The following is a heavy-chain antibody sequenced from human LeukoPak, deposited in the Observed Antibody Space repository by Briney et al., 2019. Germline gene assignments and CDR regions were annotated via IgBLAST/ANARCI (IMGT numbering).Heavy chain of an antibody. D-gene: IGHD6-13*01. CDR2: INHGGST. J-gene: IGHJ6*03. V-gene: IGHV4-34*01. CDR3: ARGSDSSPINPYYYYYYMDV. Sequence: PSETLSLACAVYGGSFSGYYWSWIRQPPGKGLEWIGEINHGGSTNYNPSLKSRVTISVDTSKNQFSLRLSSVTAADTAVYYCARGSDSSPINPYYYYYYMDVWGKGTTVTVSS. CDR1: GGSFSGYY.